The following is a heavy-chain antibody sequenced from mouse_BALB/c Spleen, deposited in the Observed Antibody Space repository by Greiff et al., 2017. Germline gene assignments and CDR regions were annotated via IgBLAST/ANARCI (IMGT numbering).Heavy chain of an antibody. CDR3: ARDYGYGYFDV. CDR1: GYNFTSYW. D-gene: IGHD1-1*01. J-gene: IGHJ1*01. Sequence: QVQLQQPGAELVKPGTSVKLSCKASGYNFTSYWINWVKLRPGQGLEWIGDIDPYYGGTSYNQKFKGKATLTVDKSSSTAYMQLKSLTSEDSAVYYCARDYGYGYFDVWGAGTTVTVSS. V-gene: IGHV1-69*02. CDR2: IDPYYGGT.